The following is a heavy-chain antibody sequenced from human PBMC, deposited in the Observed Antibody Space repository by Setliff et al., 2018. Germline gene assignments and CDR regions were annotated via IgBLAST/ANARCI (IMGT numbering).Heavy chain of an antibody. CDR2: IYYSGST. J-gene: IGHJ4*02. D-gene: IGHD3-10*01. Sequence: SETLSLTCAVSGGSISSSNWWSWVRQPPGKGLEWIGEIYYSGSTNYNPSLKSRVTISVDTSKNQFSLKLSSVTAADTAVYYCARGESNYYGSGSYFGYFDYWGQGTLVTVSS. V-gene: IGHV4-4*02. CDR1: GGSISSSNW. CDR3: ARGESNYYGSGSYFGYFDY.